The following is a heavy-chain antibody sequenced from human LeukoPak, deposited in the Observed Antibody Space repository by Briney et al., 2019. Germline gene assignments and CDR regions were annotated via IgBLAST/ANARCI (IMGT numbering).Heavy chain of an antibody. D-gene: IGHD4-17*01. Sequence: PSETLSLTCTVSGGSISSFYWSWVRQPAGKGLEWVGRIYTSGSTNYNPSLRSRVTMSVDTSRNQFSLKLSSVTAADTAVYYCARVFYGDRYYFDYWGQGTLVTVSS. V-gene: IGHV4-4*07. CDR3: ARVFYGDRYYFDY. CDR2: IYTSGST. J-gene: IGHJ4*02. CDR1: GGSISSFY.